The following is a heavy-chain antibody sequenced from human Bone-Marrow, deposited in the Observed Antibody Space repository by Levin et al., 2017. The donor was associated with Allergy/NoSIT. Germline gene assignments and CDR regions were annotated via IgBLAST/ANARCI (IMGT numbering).Heavy chain of an antibody. CDR2: IYSGGNT. V-gene: IGHV3-53*01. CDR1: GFTVSNNY. J-gene: IGHJ4*02. CDR3: ADRTPGIGHS. Sequence: GGSLRLSCAASGFTVSNNYMKWVRQAPGKGLEWVSLIYSGGNTYYADSVKGRFTISRDNSKNTLYLQMNSLRAEDTVVYYSADRTPGIGHSWGQGTRVTVSS. D-gene: IGHD6-13*01.